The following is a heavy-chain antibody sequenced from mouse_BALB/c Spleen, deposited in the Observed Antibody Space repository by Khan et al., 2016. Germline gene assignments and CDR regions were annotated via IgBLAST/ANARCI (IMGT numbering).Heavy chain of an antibody. CDR1: GFTFSDYY. CDR2: ISAGGSYT. D-gene: IGHD2-4*01. V-gene: IGHV5-4*02. J-gene: IGHJ3*01. Sequence: EVELVESGGGLVKPGGSLKLSCAASGFTFSDYYMYWVRQTPEKRLEWVATISAGGSYTYYPDSVKGRFTTSRDNAKNNLYLQMSSLKSEDTAMHYCAREGLRRGFAYWGQGTLVTVSA. CDR3: AREGLRRGFAY.